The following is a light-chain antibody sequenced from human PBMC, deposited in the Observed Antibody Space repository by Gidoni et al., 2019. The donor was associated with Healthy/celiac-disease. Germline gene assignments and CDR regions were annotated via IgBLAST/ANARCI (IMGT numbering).Light chain of an antibody. CDR3: QQSYSTPYT. Sequence: PSTLSAEVGDRVPSTGRGSQSINRDLKKNQQKPGKAPKLQIYATTRMQRGVPSSFSGSGYGTDFTLTSSSLEPEEFENYYCQQSYSTPYTFXXXTKLEIK. V-gene: IGKV1-39*01. CDR2: ATT. CDR1: QSINRD. J-gene: IGKJ2*01.